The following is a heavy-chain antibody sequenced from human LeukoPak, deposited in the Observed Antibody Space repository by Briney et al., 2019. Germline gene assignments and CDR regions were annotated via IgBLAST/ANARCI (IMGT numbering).Heavy chain of an antibody. Sequence: GGSLRLSCAASGYTFSSYSINWVRQAPGKGLEWVSSISVRSNYIYYVDSVRGRFRISRDDARDSLYLQMNSLRAEDTAVYYCVRLWMNSDPSVYHYYYDFWGQGPLVTVSS. CDR2: ISVRSNYI. D-gene: IGHD3-3*01. V-gene: IGHV3-21*01. J-gene: IGHJ4*02. CDR1: GYTFSSYS. CDR3: VRLWMNSDPSVYHYYYDF.